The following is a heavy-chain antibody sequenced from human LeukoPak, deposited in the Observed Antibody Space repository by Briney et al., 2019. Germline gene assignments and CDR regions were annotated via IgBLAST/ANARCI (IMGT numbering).Heavy chain of an antibody. D-gene: IGHD2-2*02. V-gene: IGHV4-30-2*01. J-gene: IGHJ4*02. Sequence: SQTLSLTCAVSGGSISSGGYSWSWIRQPPGKGLESIGHIYHSGSTYYNPSLKSRVTISVDRSKNQFSLKLSSVTAADTAVYYCARADCSSTSCYRFDYWGQGTLVTVSS. CDR2: IYHSGST. CDR3: ARADCSSTSCYRFDY. CDR1: GGSISSGGYS.